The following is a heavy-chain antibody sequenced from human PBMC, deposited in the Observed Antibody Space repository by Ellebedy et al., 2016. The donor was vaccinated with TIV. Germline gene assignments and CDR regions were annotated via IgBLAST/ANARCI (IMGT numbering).Heavy chain of an antibody. Sequence: GESLKISXAASGFTFSSYAMSWVRQAPGRRLEWVSAISGGGGSTHYVDSVRGRFTISRDNSKNTLYLQMTSLRAEDTAVYYCAKAPTAIFAHFYYYYYYMDVWGKGTTVTVSS. CDR1: GFTFSSYA. V-gene: IGHV3-23*01. CDR3: AKAPTAIFAHFYYYYYYMDV. J-gene: IGHJ6*03. D-gene: IGHD2-21*02. CDR2: ISGGGGST.